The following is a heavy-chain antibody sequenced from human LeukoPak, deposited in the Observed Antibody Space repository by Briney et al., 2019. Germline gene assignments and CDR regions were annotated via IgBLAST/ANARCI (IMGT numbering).Heavy chain of an antibody. CDR3: VRATAPTTYYDFWSGPALNYFDY. D-gene: IGHD3-3*01. CDR2: ISSSSSTI. J-gene: IGHJ4*02. V-gene: IGHV3-48*02. Sequence: GGSLRLSCAASGFTFSSYSMNWVRQAPGKGLEWVSYISSSSSTIYYADSVKGRFTISRDNAKNSLYLQMNSLRDEDTAVYYCVRATAPTTYYDFWSGPALNYFDYWGQGTLVTVSS. CDR1: GFTFSSYS.